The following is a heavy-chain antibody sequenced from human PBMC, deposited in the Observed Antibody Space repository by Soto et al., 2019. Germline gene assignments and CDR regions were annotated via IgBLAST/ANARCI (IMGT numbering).Heavy chain of an antibody. CDR2: INPISGGT. CDR1: GYTFTGYY. CDR3: ARDSYSSSWYPHYYFDY. Sequence: ASVKVSCKASGYTFTGYYMHWVRQAPGQGLEWMGWINPISGGTNYAQKFQGWVTMTRDTSISTAYMELSRLRSDDTAVYYCARDSYSSSWYPHYYFDYWGQGTLVTVSS. V-gene: IGHV1-2*04. D-gene: IGHD6-13*01. J-gene: IGHJ4*02.